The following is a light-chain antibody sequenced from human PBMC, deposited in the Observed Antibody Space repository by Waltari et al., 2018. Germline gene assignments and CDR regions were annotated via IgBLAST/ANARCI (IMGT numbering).Light chain of an antibody. CDR2: GAS. CDR1: QVINNW. Sequence: DIQMTQSPSSVSASVGDRVIITCRASQVINNWLAWYQQKPEKAPKLLIYGASVLQSGVPSRFSGSGSGTDFTLTISNLQPEDFATYFCQQGDSFPPTFGQGTKVEV. CDR3: QQGDSFPPT. J-gene: IGKJ1*01. V-gene: IGKV1-12*01.